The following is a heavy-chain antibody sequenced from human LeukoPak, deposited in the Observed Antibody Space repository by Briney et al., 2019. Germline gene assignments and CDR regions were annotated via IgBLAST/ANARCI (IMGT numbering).Heavy chain of an antibody. CDR2: INHSGSA. CDR1: GGSFSGYY. V-gene: IGHV4-34*01. J-gene: IGHJ3*02. D-gene: IGHD3-22*01. CDR3: AKVPSITMIVVAMGAFDI. Sequence: PSETLSLTCAVSGGSFSGYYWTWIRQPPGKGLEWIGEINHSGSANYNPSLKSRVTISLDTSKNQFSLKLSSVTAADTAVYYCAKVPSITMIVVAMGAFDIWGQGTMVTVSS.